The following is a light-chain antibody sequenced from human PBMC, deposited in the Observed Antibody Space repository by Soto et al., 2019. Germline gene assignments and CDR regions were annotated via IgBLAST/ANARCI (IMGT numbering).Light chain of an antibody. Sequence: QSALTQPASVSGSPGQSITISCTGTSSDVGAYDYVSWYQQHPDKAPKLMIYEVSNRPSGVSNRFSGSKSVNTATLTISGLQAEYEADYYCSSYKSSSTRVFGTGTKVTV. CDR3: SSYKSSSTRV. V-gene: IGLV2-14*03. J-gene: IGLJ1*01. CDR2: EVS. CDR1: SSDVGAYDY.